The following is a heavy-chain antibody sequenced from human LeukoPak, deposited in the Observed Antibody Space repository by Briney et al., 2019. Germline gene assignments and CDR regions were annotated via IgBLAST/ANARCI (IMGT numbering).Heavy chain of an antibody. CDR1: GFSFSGYG. D-gene: IGHD6-13*01. CDR3: ARDLLPNSSSWYLGY. Sequence: GGSLRLSCAASGFSFSGYGSHWVRQAPGKGLDWVVVMSYDGSGEHYADSVKGRFTISRDNSKNTLYLQMNSLRAEDTAVYYCARDLLPNSSSWYLGYWGQGTLVTVSS. J-gene: IGHJ4*02. CDR2: MSYDGSGE. V-gene: IGHV3-30-3*01.